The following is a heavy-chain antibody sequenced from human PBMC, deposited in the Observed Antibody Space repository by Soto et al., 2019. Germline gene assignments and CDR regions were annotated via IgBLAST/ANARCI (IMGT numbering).Heavy chain of an antibody. D-gene: IGHD3-3*01. J-gene: IGHJ6*03. Sequence: ASVKVSCKASGYTFTSYDINWVRQATGQGLEWMGWMNPNSGNTGYAQKFQGRVTMTRNTSISTAYMELSSLRSEDTAVYYCARVARFLEWILGFGDYYYYYMDVWGKGTTVTVSS. CDR1: GYTFTSYD. CDR2: MNPNSGNT. CDR3: ARVARFLEWILGFGDYYYYYMDV. V-gene: IGHV1-8*01.